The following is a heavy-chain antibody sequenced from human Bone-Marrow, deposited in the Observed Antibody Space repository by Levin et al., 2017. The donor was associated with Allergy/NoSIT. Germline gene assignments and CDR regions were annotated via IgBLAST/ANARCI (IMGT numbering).Heavy chain of an antibody. V-gene: IGHV3-23*01. J-gene: IGHJ4*02. CDR2: IGPSGVTT. Sequence: PGESLKISCVGSGFIFSTYGMGWVRLAPGKGLQWVSSIGPSGVTTYYADYVRGRFTISRDNSKNTMYLQMNSLRAEDTAAYFCAKFIPAAGTAYWGQGALVTVSS. D-gene: IGHD6-13*01. CDR3: AKFIPAAGTAY. CDR1: GFIFSTYG.